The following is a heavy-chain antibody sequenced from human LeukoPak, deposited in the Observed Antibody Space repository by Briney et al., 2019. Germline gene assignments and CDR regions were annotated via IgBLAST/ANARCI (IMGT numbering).Heavy chain of an antibody. D-gene: IGHD1-26*01. V-gene: IGHV1-2*06. CDR1: GHTFTDNY. CDR3: ARVLFRGSSRFDY. CDR2: INPNSGAT. J-gene: IGHJ4*02. Sequence: ASVKVSCKASGHTFTDNYIHWVRQAPGQGLEWMGRINPNSGATNYAQNFLGRVTMARDTSISTAYMELNSLTSDDTAVYYCARVLFRGSSRFDYWGQGTLVIVSS.